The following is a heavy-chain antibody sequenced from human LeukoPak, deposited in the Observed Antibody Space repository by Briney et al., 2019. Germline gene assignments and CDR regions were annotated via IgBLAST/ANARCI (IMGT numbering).Heavy chain of an antibody. J-gene: IGHJ4*02. CDR3: ARAVEQWLASDYFDY. D-gene: IGHD6-19*01. Sequence: PGGSLRLSCAASGFTFSSYGMHWVRQAPGKGLEWVAFIRYDGSNKYYADSVKGRFTISRDNSKNTLYLQMNSLRAEDTAVYYCARAVEQWLASDYFDYWGQGTLVTVSS. V-gene: IGHV3-30*02. CDR1: GFTFSSYG. CDR2: IRYDGSNK.